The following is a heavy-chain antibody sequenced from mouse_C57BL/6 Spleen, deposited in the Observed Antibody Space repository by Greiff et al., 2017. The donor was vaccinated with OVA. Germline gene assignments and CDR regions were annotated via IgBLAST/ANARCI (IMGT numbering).Heavy chain of an antibody. J-gene: IGHJ3*01. V-gene: IGHV1-80*01. CDR2: IYPGDGDT. CDR3: ARSGYYGSKEAWFAY. Sequence: VQLQQSGAELVKPGASVKISCKASGYAFSSYWMNWVKQRPGKGLEWIGQIYPGDGDTNYNGKFKGKATLTADKSSSTAYMQLSSLTSEDSAVYFCARSGYYGSKEAWFAYWGQGTLVTVSA. D-gene: IGHD1-1*01. CDR1: GYAFSSYW.